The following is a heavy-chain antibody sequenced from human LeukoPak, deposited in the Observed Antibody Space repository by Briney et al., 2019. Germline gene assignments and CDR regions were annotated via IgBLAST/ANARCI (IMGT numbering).Heavy chain of an antibody. CDR2: IKQDGSEK. J-gene: IGHJ4*02. D-gene: IGHD3-22*01. CDR1: GFAFSSYW. Sequence: GGSLRLSCAASGFAFSSYWMTWVRQAPGKGLEWVANIKQDGSEKKYVDSVKGRFTLSRDNAKNSLYLHMNNLRAEDTAVYYCARANYDSSGYYYASHQYYFDYWGQGTLVTVSS. CDR3: ARANYDSSGYYYASHQYYFDY. V-gene: IGHV3-7*01.